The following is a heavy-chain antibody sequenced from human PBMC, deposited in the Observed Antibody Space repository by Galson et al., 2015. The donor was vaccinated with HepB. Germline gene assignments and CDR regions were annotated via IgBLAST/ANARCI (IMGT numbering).Heavy chain of an antibody. V-gene: IGHV2-70*01. CDR3: ARISGRDCYSDYYYGMDV. CDR1: GFSLSTSGMC. J-gene: IGHJ6*02. Sequence: PALVKPTQTLTLTCTFSGFSLSTSGMCVSWIRQPPGKALEWLALIDWDDDKYYSTSLKTRLTISKDTSKNQVVLTMTNMDPVDTATYYCARISGRDCYSDYYYGMDVWGQGTTVTVSS. CDR2: IDWDDDK. D-gene: IGHD2-21*02.